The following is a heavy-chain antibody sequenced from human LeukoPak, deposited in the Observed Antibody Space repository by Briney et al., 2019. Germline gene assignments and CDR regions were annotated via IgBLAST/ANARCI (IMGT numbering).Heavy chain of an antibody. V-gene: IGHV3-53*01. CDR1: GFTVSSNY. CDR2: IYSGGRT. CDR3: ARGGIPSYFDY. J-gene: IGHJ4*02. Sequence: GGSLRLSCAASGFTVSSNYMSWVRQAPGKGLEWVSVIYSGGRTYYGDSVKGRFTFSRDNSKNTLYLQMNSLRAEDTAVYYCARGGIPSYFDYWGQGTLVTVSS.